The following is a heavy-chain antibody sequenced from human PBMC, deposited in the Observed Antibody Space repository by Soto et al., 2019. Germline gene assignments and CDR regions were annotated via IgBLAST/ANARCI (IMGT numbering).Heavy chain of an antibody. J-gene: IGHJ4*02. CDR2: ISGSGGRS. V-gene: IGHV3-23*01. D-gene: IGHD3-16*01. CDR1: GFTFSNYA. Sequence: EVQLLDSGGGLVQPGGSLRLSCAASGFTFSNYAMTWVRQGPGKGLEWDSGISGSGGRSYYADSVKGRFTISRDNSKSTLYLQMNSLRAEDTAVYYCATAYFVWSSEQPYYFDYWGQGTLVTVSS. CDR3: ATAYFVWSSEQPYYFDY.